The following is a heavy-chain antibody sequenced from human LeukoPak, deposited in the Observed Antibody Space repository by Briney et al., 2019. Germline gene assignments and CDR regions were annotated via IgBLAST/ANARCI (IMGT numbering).Heavy chain of an antibody. CDR2: ISGSGGST. D-gene: IGHD5-12*01. CDR1: GFTFSSYA. V-gene: IGHV3-23*01. J-gene: IGHJ6*02. Sequence: GGSLRLSCAASGFTFSSYAMSWVRQAPGKGLEWVSAISGSGGSTYYADSVKGRSTISRDNSKNTLYLQMNSLRAEDTAVYYCAKDIVATIPFYYYYGMDVWGQGTTVTVSS. CDR3: AKDIVATIPFYYYYGMDV.